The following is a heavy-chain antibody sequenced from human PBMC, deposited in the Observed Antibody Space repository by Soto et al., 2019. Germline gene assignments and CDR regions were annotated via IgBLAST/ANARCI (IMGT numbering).Heavy chain of an antibody. V-gene: IGHV3-66*01. D-gene: IGHD3-22*01. CDR1: GFTVSSNY. CDR3: ARDPDLSGYYSYFDY. J-gene: IGHJ4*02. Sequence: GGSLRLSCAASGFTVSSNYMSWVRQAPGKGLEWVSVIYSGGSTYYADSVKGRFTISRDNSKNTLYLQMNSLRVEDTAVYYCARDPDLSGYYSYFDYWGQGTLVTVSS. CDR2: IYSGGST.